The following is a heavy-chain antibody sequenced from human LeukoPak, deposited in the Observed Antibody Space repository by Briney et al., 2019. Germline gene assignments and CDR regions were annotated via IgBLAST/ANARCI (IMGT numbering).Heavy chain of an antibody. D-gene: IGHD6-13*01. J-gene: IGHJ5*02. CDR1: GFTFSSYW. CDR2: INSDGSST. Sequence: GGSLRLSCAASGFTFSSYWMHWVRQAPGKGLVWVSRINSDGSSTSYADSVKGRFTISRDNAKKTLYLQMNSLRAEDTAVYYCARDFTGSSSRYTPFNWFDPWVQGTMVTVSS. V-gene: IGHV3-74*01. CDR3: ARDFTGSSSRYTPFNWFDP.